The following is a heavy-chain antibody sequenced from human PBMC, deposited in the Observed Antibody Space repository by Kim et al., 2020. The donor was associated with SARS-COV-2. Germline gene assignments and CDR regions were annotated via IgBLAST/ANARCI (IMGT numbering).Heavy chain of an antibody. V-gene: IGHV3-33*01. J-gene: IGHJ4*02. CDR3: AREGEHSRGCLGDH. CDR1: GFTFRRYG. D-gene: IGHD6-19*01. Sequence: GGSLRLSCAASGFTFRRYGVHWVRQAPGKGPEWVAVIWYDVNNAYYGDSVKGRFTISRDNFKNTVYLQMNSLRAEDTAVYYCAREGEHSRGCLGDHWGQGSLVTVSS. CDR2: IWYDVNNA.